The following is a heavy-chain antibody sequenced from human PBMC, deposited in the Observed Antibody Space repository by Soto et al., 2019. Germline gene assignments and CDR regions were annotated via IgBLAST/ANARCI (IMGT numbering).Heavy chain of an antibody. Sequence: GGSLRLSCAASGFTFSSYAMSWVRQAPGKGLKWVTAISGSGGSTYYADSVKGRFTISRENSKNTLYLQMNSLRAEDTAVYYCAKDRIAVAGNYFQHWGQGTLVTVSS. CDR3: AKDRIAVAGNYFQH. CDR2: ISGSGGST. D-gene: IGHD6-19*01. J-gene: IGHJ1*01. V-gene: IGHV3-23*01. CDR1: GFTFSSYA.